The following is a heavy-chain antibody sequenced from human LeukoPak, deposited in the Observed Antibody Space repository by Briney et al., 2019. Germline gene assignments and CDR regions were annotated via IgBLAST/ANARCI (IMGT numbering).Heavy chain of an antibody. J-gene: IGHJ6*03. Sequence: PSETLSLTCAVYGGSFSGYYWSWIRQPPGKGLEWIGEINHSGSTNYNPSLKSRVTISVDTSKNQFSLKLSSVTAADTAVYYCARHIFYGSAPVDYYYYYMDVWGKGTTVTISS. D-gene: IGHD3-10*01. CDR3: ARHIFYGSAPVDYYYYYMDV. V-gene: IGHV4-34*01. CDR1: GGSFSGYY. CDR2: INHSGST.